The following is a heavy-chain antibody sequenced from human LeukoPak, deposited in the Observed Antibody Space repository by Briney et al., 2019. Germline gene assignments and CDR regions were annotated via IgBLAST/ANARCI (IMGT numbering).Heavy chain of an antibody. Sequence: PSETLPLTCTVSGGSISSYYWSWIRQPPGKGLEWIGYIYYSGSTNYNPSLKSRVTISVDTSKNQFSLKLSSVTAADTAVYYCARHSNYGSGSYYRYWFDPRGQGTLVTVSS. V-gene: IGHV4-59*08. CDR2: IYYSGST. CDR1: GGSISSYY. D-gene: IGHD3-10*01. CDR3: ARHSNYGSGSYYRYWFDP. J-gene: IGHJ5*02.